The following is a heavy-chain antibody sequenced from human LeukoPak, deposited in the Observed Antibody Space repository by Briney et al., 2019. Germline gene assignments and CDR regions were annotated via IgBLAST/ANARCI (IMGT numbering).Heavy chain of an antibody. CDR3: AREYCNSISCPVWFDP. Sequence: SQTLSLTCTVSGGSISSGGYYWSWIRQHPGKGLEWIGYIYYSGSTYYNPSLKSRVTISVDTSKNQLSLKLSSVTAADTAIYYCAREYCNSISCPVWFDPWGQGTLVTVSS. CDR2: IYYSGST. CDR1: GGSISSGGYY. J-gene: IGHJ5*02. V-gene: IGHV4-31*03. D-gene: IGHD2/OR15-2a*01.